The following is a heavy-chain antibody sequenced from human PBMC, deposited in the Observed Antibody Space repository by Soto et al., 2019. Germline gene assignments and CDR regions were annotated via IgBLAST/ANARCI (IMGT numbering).Heavy chain of an antibody. J-gene: IGHJ6*02. Sequence: QGQLVQSGGEVKKPGASVKVSCKASGYTFSRYGISWVRQAPGQGLEWMGWISGYNGDTNYAQKFQGRVTMTIDTSTPTAYRELRGLTSDDTAVYYCAKNGQPPYYYYGLDVWGQGTTVTVSS. V-gene: IGHV1-18*01. D-gene: IGHD2-8*01. CDR2: ISGYNGDT. CDR1: GYTFSRYG. CDR3: AKNGQPPYYYYGLDV.